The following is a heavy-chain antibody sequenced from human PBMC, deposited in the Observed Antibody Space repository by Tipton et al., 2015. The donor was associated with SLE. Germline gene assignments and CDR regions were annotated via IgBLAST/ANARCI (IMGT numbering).Heavy chain of an antibody. V-gene: IGHV4-34*01. CDR1: GGSFSGYY. J-gene: IGHJ4*02. CDR3: ARVSGSSLQVDY. CDR2: INHSGST. Sequence: TLSLTCAVYGGSFSGYYWSWIRQPPGKGLEWIGEINHSGSTNYNPSLKSRVTISVDTSKNQFSLKLSSVTAADTAVYYCARVSGSSLQVDYWGQGTLVTVSS. D-gene: IGHD6-6*01.